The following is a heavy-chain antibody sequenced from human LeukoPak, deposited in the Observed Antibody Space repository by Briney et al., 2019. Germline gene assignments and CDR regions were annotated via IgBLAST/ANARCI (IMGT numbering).Heavy chain of an antibody. Sequence: GGSLRLSCAVSGFIFSDFSMSWVRQAPGKGLEWVSGINWNGGSTGYADSVKGRFTISRDNAKNSLYLQMNSLRAEDTALYYCARDSYGDYSAFDYWGQGTLVTVSS. V-gene: IGHV3-20*04. CDR3: ARDSYGDYSAFDY. CDR1: GFIFSDFS. J-gene: IGHJ4*02. D-gene: IGHD4-17*01. CDR2: INWNGGST.